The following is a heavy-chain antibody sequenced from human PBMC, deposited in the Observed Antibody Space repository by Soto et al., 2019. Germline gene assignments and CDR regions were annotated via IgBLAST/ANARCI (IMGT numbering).Heavy chain of an antibody. Sequence: GGSLRLSCAASGFTFSSYALTWVRQAPGKGLEWVSAITGSGGSTYYADSVKGRFTVSRDNSKNTLYLQMNSLRADDTAVYYCATDPPQGALASVAANYLFDYWGPGTLVTVSS. J-gene: IGHJ4*02. CDR2: ITGSGGST. V-gene: IGHV3-23*01. CDR3: ATDPPQGALASVAANYLFDY. D-gene: IGHD1-7*01. CDR1: GFTFSSYA.